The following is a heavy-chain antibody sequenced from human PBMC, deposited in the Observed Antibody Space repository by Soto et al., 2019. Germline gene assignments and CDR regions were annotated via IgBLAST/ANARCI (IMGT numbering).Heavy chain of an antibody. CDR1: GGSISSSSYY. V-gene: IGHV4-39*01. CDR2: IYYSGST. J-gene: IGHJ3*02. D-gene: IGHD6-19*01. Sequence: QLQLQESGPGLVKPSETLSLTCTVSGGSISSSSYYWGWIRQPPGKGLEWIGSIYYSGSTYYNPSLNGRVTLSVDTSRNPFSLKLSPVTAADPAVYYCARHHSGWAAPDAFDIWGQGTMVTVSS. CDR3: ARHHSGWAAPDAFDI.